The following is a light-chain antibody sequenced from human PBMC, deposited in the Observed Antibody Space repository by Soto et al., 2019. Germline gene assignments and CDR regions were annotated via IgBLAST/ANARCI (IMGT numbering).Light chain of an antibody. CDR2: DVS. CDR3: CSLASAYDVWV. CDR1: NSNVGGYNY. V-gene: IGLV2-11*01. J-gene: IGLJ3*02. Sequence: QSALTQPRSVSGSPGQSVTISCTGTNSNVGGYNYVSWYQQHPGKAPRVIIYDVSRRPSGVPDRFSGSKSGNTASLTISGLQAEDEADYYCCSLASAYDVWVFGGGTKLTVL.